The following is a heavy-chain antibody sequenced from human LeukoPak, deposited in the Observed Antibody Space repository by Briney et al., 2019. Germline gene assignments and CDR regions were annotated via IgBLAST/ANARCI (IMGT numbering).Heavy chain of an antibody. CDR2: INHSGST. J-gene: IGHJ4*02. V-gene: IGHV4-34*01. Sequence: SETLSLTCAVYGGSFSGYYWSWIRQPPGKGLEWIGEINHSGSTNYNPSLKSRVTISVDTSKNQFSLKLSSVTAADTAVYYCARGAPFRRGVIGRYFDYWGQGTLVTVSS. CDR3: ARGAPFRRGVIGRYFDY. CDR1: GGSFSGYY. D-gene: IGHD3-10*01.